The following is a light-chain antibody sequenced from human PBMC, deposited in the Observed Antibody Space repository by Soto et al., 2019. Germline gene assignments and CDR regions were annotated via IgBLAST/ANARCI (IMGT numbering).Light chain of an antibody. Sequence: DIQMTQSPSTLSASVGDRVTITCRASQSISSWLAWYQQKPGKAPKLLIYDASSLESGVPSRFSGSGSGTEFTLTISSLQSDYFASYYCPHYTRCWTFGQSTK. J-gene: IGKJ1*01. CDR3: PHYTRCWT. V-gene: IGKV1-5*01. CDR1: QSISSW. CDR2: DAS.